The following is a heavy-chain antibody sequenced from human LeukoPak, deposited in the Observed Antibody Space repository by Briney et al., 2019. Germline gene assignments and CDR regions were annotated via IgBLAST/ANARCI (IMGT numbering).Heavy chain of an antibody. D-gene: IGHD5-24*01. CDR2: INPNSGGT. CDR1: GYTFTGYY. Sequence: WASVKVSCKASGYTFTGYYMHWVRQAPGQGLEWMGWINPNSGGTNYAQKFQGRVTMTRDTSISTAYMELSRLRSDDTAVYYCARAKMGRWLQHHNYYFGYWGQGTLVTVSS. J-gene: IGHJ4*02. V-gene: IGHV1-2*02. CDR3: ARAKMGRWLQHHNYYFGY.